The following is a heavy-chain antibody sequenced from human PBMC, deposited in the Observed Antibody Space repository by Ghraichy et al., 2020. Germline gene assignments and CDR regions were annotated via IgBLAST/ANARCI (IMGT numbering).Heavy chain of an antibody. CDR3: ATHGPRVLISV. CDR1: GGSITPNF. Sequence: SETLSLTCTVSGGSITPNFWSWIRQPPGKGLEWVGYIYYSGSTSCNPSLKSRVAISVDTSKNQFSLKLSSVTAADTAVYYCATHGPRVLISVWGQGTTVTVSS. D-gene: IGHD3-16*01. V-gene: IGHV4-59*08. J-gene: IGHJ6*02. CDR2: IYYSGST.